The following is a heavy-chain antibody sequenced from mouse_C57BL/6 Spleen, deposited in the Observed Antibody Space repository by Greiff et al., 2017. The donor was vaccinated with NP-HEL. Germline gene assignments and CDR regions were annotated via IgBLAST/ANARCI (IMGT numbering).Heavy chain of an antibody. J-gene: IGHJ1*03. Sequence: QVQLQQPGAELVRPGSSVKLSCKASGYTFTSYWMHWVKQRPIQGLEWIGNIDPSDSETHYNQKFKDKATLTVDTSSSTAYMQLSSLTSEDSAVYYCARSLYYYGSSYGYFDVWGTGTTVTVSS. CDR3: ARSLYYYGSSYGYFDV. CDR2: IDPSDSET. D-gene: IGHD1-1*01. CDR1: GYTFTSYW. V-gene: IGHV1-52*01.